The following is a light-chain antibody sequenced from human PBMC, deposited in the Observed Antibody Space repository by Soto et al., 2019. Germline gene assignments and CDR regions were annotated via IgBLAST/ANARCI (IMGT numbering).Light chain of an antibody. CDR2: GAS. Sequence: MLTQSPGTLSLYLGERATLSCRASQTVSRYLAWYQQKPGQGPRLLIYGASSRATGTPDRFSGSGSGTDFTLSITRLEPEDFALYYCHQYGSSPPTFGQGAKV. CDR3: HQYGSSPPT. CDR1: QTVSRY. J-gene: IGKJ1*01. V-gene: IGKV3-20*01.